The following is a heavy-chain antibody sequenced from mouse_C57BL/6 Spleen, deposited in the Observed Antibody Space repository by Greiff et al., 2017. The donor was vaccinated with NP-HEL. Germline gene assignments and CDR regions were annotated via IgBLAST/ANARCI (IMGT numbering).Heavy chain of an antibody. Sequence: EVHLVESGGGLVQPGGSLKLSCAASGFTFSDYGMAWVRQAPRKGPEWVAFISNLAYSIYYADTVTGRFTISRENAKNTLYLEMSSLRSEDTAMYYCARQGVYYGSSYYFDYWGQGTTLTVSS. D-gene: IGHD1-1*01. J-gene: IGHJ2*01. CDR2: ISNLAYSI. CDR1: GFTFSDYG. CDR3: ARQGVYYGSSYYFDY. V-gene: IGHV5-15*01.